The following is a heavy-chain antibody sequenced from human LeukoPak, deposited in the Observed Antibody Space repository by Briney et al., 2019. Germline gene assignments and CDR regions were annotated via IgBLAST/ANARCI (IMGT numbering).Heavy chain of an antibody. Sequence: GGSLRLSCAASGFTFSSYGMHLVRQAPRKGLELVAFIRYDGSNKYYADSVKGRFTISRHNSKNTLYLQMNSLRAEDTAVYYCAKPPYYYGVYYMDVWGKGTTVTISS. V-gene: IGHV3-30*02. J-gene: IGHJ6*03. CDR1: GFTFSSYG. CDR2: IRYDGSNK. CDR3: AKPPYYYGVYYMDV. D-gene: IGHD3-10*01.